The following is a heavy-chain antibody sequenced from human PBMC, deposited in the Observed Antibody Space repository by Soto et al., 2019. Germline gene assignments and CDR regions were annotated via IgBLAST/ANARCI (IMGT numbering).Heavy chain of an antibody. CDR3: ARGCVY. Sequence: LXLPCDATAFTFSIHEMNWIRQTPGKRLEWIAKISGSGSTINYADSVKGRFTISRDNVQRTLHLQMDSLRVEDTGVYYCARGCVYWGRGTLVTSPQ. CDR1: AFTFSIHE. J-gene: IGHJ1*01. D-gene: IGHD2-8*01. V-gene: IGHV3-48*03. CDR2: ISGSGSTI.